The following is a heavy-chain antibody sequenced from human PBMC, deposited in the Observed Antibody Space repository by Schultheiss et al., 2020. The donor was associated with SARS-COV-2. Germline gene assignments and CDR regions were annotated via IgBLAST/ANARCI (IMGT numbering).Heavy chain of an antibody. CDR1: GFTFSNYA. CDR3: ARGGLTGQPLDY. Sequence: GGSLRLSCAGSGFTFSNYAISWVRLAPGKGLEWVSVIYSCGSTYYADSVKGRFTISRDNSENTLYLQMNSLRTEDTAVFYCARGGLTGQPLDYWGQGTLVTVSS. J-gene: IGHJ4*02. D-gene: IGHD3-9*01. V-gene: IGHV3-66*02. CDR2: IYSCGST.